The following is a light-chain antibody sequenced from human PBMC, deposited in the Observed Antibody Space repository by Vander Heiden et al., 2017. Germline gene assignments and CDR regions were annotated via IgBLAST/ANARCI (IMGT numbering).Light chain of an antibody. V-gene: IGLV3-1*01. CDR2: QDR. CDR3: QAWDSSTVV. J-gene: IGLJ2*01. CDR1: KLGDKY. Sequence: SYELIQPPSVSVSPGQTASLTCSGAKLGDKYACWYQQKPGQSPVLVIYQDRKRPSGIPERFSGSNSGNTATLTISGTQAMDEADYYCQAWDSSTVVFGGGTKLTVL.